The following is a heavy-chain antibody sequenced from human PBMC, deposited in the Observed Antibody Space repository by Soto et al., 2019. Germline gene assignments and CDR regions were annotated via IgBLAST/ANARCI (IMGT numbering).Heavy chain of an antibody. D-gene: IGHD5-18*01. J-gene: IGHJ5*02. CDR1: GFTFSSSG. CDR3: ARSLASYGDLDL. CDR2: IWSDGTNK. V-gene: IGHV3-33*01. Sequence: QEQLVESGGGVVQPGKSLRLSCRASGFTFSSSGMYWFRQNPGKGLEWVAVIWSDGTNKDIADSVKGRFIISRDNPKSTLYLEMNTLGVEDTGVYYCARSLASYGDLDLWGRGTLVTVSS.